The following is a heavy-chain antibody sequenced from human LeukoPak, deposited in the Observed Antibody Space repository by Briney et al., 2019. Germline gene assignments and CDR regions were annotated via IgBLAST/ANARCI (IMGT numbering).Heavy chain of an antibody. CDR2: IYYRGNT. CDR3: ARRKVAAEIDC. J-gene: IGHJ4*02. Sequence: PSETLSLTCTVSGGSITDTTYFWGWIRQPPGKGLEWIGSIYYRGNTYYTPSLKSRVTLSVDTSKNQFSLKVISVTAADTAVYYCARRKVAAEIDCWGQGTLVTVSS. CDR1: GGSITDTTYF. V-gene: IGHV4-39*01. D-gene: IGHD6-25*01.